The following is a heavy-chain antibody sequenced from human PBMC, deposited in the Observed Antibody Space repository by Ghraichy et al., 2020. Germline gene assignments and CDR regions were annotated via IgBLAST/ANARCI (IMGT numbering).Heavy chain of an antibody. V-gene: IGHV3-21*01. CDR2: ITYNSRYI. CDR1: GFSFSDYT. J-gene: IGHJ5*02. CDR3: ARAASDYDFWSGYNWFDP. D-gene: IGHD3-3*01. Sequence: GGSLILSCAASGFSFSDYTMNWVRQVPGEGLEWVSSITYNSRYIFYADSLRGRFTVSRDNAKSSLYLQMNSLRVEDTAVYYCARAASDYDFWSGYNWFDPWGQGTLVTVSA.